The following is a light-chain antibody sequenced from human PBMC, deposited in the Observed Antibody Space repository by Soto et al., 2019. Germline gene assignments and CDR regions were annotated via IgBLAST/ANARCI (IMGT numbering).Light chain of an antibody. J-gene: IGKJ1*01. CDR2: GAS. Sequence: EIVLTQSPGTLSLSPGERASLSCRASQSVGNNYLAWYQQKPGQAPRLLIFGASSRATGIPDRFSGSGSGTDFALTISRLEPEDFGVYYCQQYAGSPPRTFGQGTKVEIK. CDR3: QQYAGSPPRT. V-gene: IGKV3-20*01. CDR1: QSVGNNY.